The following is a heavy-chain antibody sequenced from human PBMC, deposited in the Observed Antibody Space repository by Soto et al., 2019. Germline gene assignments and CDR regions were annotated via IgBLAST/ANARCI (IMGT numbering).Heavy chain of an antibody. D-gene: IGHD1-1*01. CDR2: IFPPDSDT. CDR1: GYSFTSYW. J-gene: IGHJ5*02. Sequence: PGESLKISCKGSGYSFTSYWIGWVRQMPGKGLEWMGIIFPPDSDTKYSPSFQGQVTISVDKSINTAYLQWSSLRASDTAMYYCARHVRDEDDTRRLDPWGQGTLVTSPQ. V-gene: IGHV5-51*01. CDR3: ARHVRDEDDTRRLDP.